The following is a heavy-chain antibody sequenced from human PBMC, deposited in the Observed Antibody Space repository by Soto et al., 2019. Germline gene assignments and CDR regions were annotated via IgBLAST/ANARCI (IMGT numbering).Heavy chain of an antibody. Sequence: EVQLLESGGGLVQPGGSLRLSCAASASYDMSWVRQAPGKGLEWVSGFSGSADSTYYADSVKGRFTISRDTSKTTVYLHMNSLRAEDTAVYYCAKEKPTTTAFDVWGQGTMVTVSS. V-gene: IGHV3-23*01. D-gene: IGHD5-12*01. CDR2: FSGSADST. J-gene: IGHJ3*01. CDR3: AKEKPTTTAFDV. CDR1: ASYD.